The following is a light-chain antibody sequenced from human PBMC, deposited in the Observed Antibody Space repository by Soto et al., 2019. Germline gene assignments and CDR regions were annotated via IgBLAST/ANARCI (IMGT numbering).Light chain of an antibody. CDR2: GTF. J-gene: IGKJ2*01. CDR3: HYYADSPYT. CDR1: QDIKTY. Sequence: IQLTQSPSSLSASVGDRVSITCRASQDIKTYLAWYQQKQGKAPKLLISGTFTLQSGVPSRFNGSGSGTDFTLTISRLQPEDFVVYYCHYYADSPYTFGQGTRLEI. V-gene: IGKV1-9*01.